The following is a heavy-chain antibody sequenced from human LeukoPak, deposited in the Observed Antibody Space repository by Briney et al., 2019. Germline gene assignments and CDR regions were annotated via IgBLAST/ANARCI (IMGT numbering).Heavy chain of an antibody. CDR3: ARRGLPDV. J-gene: IGHJ6*03. CDR1: GFTFSTYG. V-gene: IGHV3-30*03. Sequence: PGGSLRLSCAASGFTFSTYGMHWVRQAPGKGLEWVAVISYDGSNKYYADSVKGRFTISRDNSKNTLYLQMNSLRAEDTAVYYCARRGLPDVWGKGTTVTVSS. CDR2: ISYDGSNK. D-gene: IGHD2-15*01.